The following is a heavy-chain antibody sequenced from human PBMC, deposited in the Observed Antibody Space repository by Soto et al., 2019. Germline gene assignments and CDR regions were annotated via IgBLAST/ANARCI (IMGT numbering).Heavy chain of an antibody. CDR1: GGTFSSYA. CDR3: ARDLGSKYDILTGYYTGVYYYYGMDV. V-gene: IGHV1-69*06. Sequence: QVQLVQSGAEVKKPGSSVKVSCKASGGTFSSYAISWVRQAPGQGLEWMGGIIPIFGTANYAQKFQGRVTITADKSTRAAYMELSSLRSEDTAVYYCARDLGSKYDILTGYYTGVYYYYGMDVWGQGTTVTVSS. CDR2: IIPIFGTA. J-gene: IGHJ6*02. D-gene: IGHD3-9*01.